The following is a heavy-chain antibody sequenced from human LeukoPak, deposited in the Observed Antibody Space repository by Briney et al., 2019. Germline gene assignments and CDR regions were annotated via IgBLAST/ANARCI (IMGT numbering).Heavy chain of an antibody. V-gene: IGHV4-59*11. CDR3: ASRLYTSGWGMDV. CDR1: GDSISKHY. CDR2: IYYDGRT. J-gene: IGHJ6*03. D-gene: IGHD6-19*01. Sequence: PSETLSLTRTVSGDSISKHYWTWIRQPPGKGLEWMGYIYYDGRTNSSPSLKRRVTISADTSKNPFSLRLSSVTAADTAVYYCASRLYTSGWGMDVWGKGTTVTVSS.